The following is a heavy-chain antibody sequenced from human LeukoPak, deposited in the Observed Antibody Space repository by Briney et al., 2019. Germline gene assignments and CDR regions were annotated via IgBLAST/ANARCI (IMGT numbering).Heavy chain of an antibody. J-gene: IGHJ4*02. CDR1: GYTFTSYG. D-gene: IGHD1-26*01. V-gene: IGHV1-18*01. CDR3: ARDRYAWELLGDFDY. CDR2: ISAYNGNT. Sequence: ASVKVSCKASGYTFTSYGISWVRQAPGQGLEWMGWISAYNGNTNYVQKLQGRVTMTTDTSTSTAYMELRSLRSDDTAVYYCARDRYAWELLGDFDYWGQGTLVTVSS.